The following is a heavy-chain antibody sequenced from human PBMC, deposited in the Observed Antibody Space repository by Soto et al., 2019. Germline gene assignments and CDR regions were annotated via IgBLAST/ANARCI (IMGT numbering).Heavy chain of an antibody. CDR3: ARDPATPKPIDD. Sequence: GGSLRLSCAASGFTFNNYWMHWVRQAPGKGLVWVSRINSDGSSTSYADSVKGRFTISRDNAKNTLYLQMNSLRAEDTAVYYCARDPATPKPIDDWGQGTRVNVAS. CDR1: GFTFNNYW. D-gene: IGHD2-15*01. CDR2: INSDGSST. V-gene: IGHV3-74*01. J-gene: IGHJ4*02.